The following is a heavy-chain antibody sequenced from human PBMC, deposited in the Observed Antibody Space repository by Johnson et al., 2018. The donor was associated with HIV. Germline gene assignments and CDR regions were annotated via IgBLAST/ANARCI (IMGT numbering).Heavy chain of an antibody. CDR1: GFTFSSYA. D-gene: IGHD6-19*01. Sequence: QVQLVESGGGVVQPGRSLRLSCAASGFTFSSYAMHWVRQAPGKGLEWVAVISYDGSNKYYADSVKGRFTISRDNSKNTLSLQMDSLRPEDTAVYYCARDPAYSSTWEGAFDVWGQGTMVTVSS. CDR2: ISYDGSNK. J-gene: IGHJ3*01. CDR3: ARDPAYSSTWEGAFDV. V-gene: IGHV3-30-3*01.